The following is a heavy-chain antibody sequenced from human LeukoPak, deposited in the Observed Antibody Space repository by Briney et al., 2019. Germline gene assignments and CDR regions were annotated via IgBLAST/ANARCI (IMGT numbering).Heavy chain of an antibody. Sequence: PGGPLRLSCAASGFTFSSYAMSWVRQAPGKGLEWVSAISGSGGSTYYADPVKGRFTISRDNSKNTLYLQMNSLRAEDTAVYYCAKDLGMVRGVPDAFDIWGQGTMVTVSS. V-gene: IGHV3-23*01. D-gene: IGHD3-10*01. CDR2: ISGSGGST. CDR3: AKDLGMVRGVPDAFDI. CDR1: GFTFSSYA. J-gene: IGHJ3*02.